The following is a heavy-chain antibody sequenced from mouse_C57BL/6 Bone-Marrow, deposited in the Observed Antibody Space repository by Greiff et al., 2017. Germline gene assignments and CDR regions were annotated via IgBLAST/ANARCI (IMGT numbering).Heavy chain of an antibody. CDR2: INPSNGGT. Sequence: VQLQQPGTELVKPGASVKLSCKASGYTFTSYWMHWVKQRPGQGLEWIGNINPSNGGTNYNEKFKSKDTLTVDKSSSTAYMQLSSLTSEDAADYYGARGSFYYGNPYYYASDYWGQGTLVTVS. D-gene: IGHD2-1*01. J-gene: IGHJ4*01. CDR1: GYTFTSYW. V-gene: IGHV1-53*01. CDR3: ARGSFYYGNPYYYASDY.